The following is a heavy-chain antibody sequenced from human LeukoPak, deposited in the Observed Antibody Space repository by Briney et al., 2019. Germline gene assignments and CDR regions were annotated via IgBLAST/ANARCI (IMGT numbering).Heavy chain of an antibody. CDR3: ARLRGYSGYDYWGYFGY. CDR1: GGSISSYY. D-gene: IGHD5-12*01. V-gene: IGHV4-59*08. Sequence: PSEALSLTCTVSGGSISSYYWSWIRQPPGKGLEWIGYIYYSGSTNYNPSLKSRVTISVDTSRNQFSLKLSSVTAADTAVYYCARLRGYSGYDYWGYFGYWGQGTLVTVSS. J-gene: IGHJ4*02. CDR2: IYYSGST.